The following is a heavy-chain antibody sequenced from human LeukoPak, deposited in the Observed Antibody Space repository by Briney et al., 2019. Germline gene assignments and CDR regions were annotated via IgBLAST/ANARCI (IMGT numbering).Heavy chain of an antibody. CDR2: INPNSGGT. V-gene: IGHV1-2*02. J-gene: IGHJ6*03. CDR1: GYTFTGYY. D-gene: IGHD2-2*02. CDR3: ARAISSSYYYYMDV. Sequence: ASVKVSCKASGYTFTGYYMHWVRQAPGQGLEWMGWINPNSGGTNYAQKLQGRVTMTTDTSTSTAYMELRSLRSDDTAVYYCARAISSSYYYYMDVWGKGTTVTVSS.